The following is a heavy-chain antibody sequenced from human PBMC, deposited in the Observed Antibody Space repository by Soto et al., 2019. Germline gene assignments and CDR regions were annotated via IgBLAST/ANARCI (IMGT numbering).Heavy chain of an antibody. CDR2: ISAYKGNT. J-gene: IGHJ4*02. CDR3: ASRSGQLPYYFDY. V-gene: IGHV1-18*03. CDR1: GFTFTNYG. D-gene: IGHD6-6*01. Sequence: ASVKVSCKASGFTFTNYGISWVRQAPGQGREWMGWISAYKGNTNYAQKFQGRVTMTTDTSTSTAYLELRSLRSDDMAVYFCASRSGQLPYYFDYWGQGTQVTVSS.